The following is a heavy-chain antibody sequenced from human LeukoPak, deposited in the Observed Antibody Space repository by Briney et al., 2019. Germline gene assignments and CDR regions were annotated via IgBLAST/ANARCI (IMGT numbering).Heavy chain of an antibody. CDR3: ANGDLANDAFDI. D-gene: IGHD4-17*01. J-gene: IGHJ3*02. CDR2: ISSSSNTI. V-gene: IGHV3-48*01. Sequence: GGSLRLSCAASGFTFSSYSMNWVRQAPGKGLEWVSYISSSSNTIYYADSVKGRFTISRDNSKSTLYLQMNSLRAEDTAVYYCANGDLANDAFDIWGQGTMVTVSS. CDR1: GFTFSSYS.